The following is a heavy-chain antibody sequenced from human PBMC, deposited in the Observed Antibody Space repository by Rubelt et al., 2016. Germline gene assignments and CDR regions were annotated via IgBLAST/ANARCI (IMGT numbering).Heavy chain of an antibody. V-gene: IGHV4-59*12. CDR2: INHSGST. CDR1: GGSISSYY. CDR3: ARVGSGSYRDFGD. J-gene: IGHJ4*02. Sequence: QVQLQESGPGLVKPSETLSLTCTVSGGSISSYYWSWIRQPAGKGLEWIGEINHSGSTNYNPSCMSRVTISVDTAKNQFSLKLSSVTAADTAVYYCARVGSGSYRDFGDWGQGTLVTVSS. D-gene: IGHD1-26*01.